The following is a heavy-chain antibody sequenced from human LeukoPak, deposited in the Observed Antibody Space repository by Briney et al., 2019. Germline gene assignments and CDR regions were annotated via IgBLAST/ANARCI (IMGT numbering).Heavy chain of an antibody. V-gene: IGHV3-23*01. D-gene: IGHD3-10*01. CDR3: AKRGVLIRGLLIGFHTEAYYVDA. Sequence: PGGSLTLSCVVSGITLSNYAMTCVRQAPEEGREWVSSVGERGGKNNADSVKGRFTISCDNSINTLYLQMNGLRAEDSAVYFCAKRGVLIRGLLIGFHTEAYYVDAWGQGILVTVSS. CDR1: GITLSNYA. J-gene: IGHJ4*02. CDR2: VGERGGK.